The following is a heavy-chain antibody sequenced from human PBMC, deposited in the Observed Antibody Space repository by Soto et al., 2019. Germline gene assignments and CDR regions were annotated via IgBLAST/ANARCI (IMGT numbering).Heavy chain of an antibody. CDR2: ITSDTNTI. CDR3: ARSVEGHFDY. D-gene: IGHD6-19*01. V-gene: IGHV3-48*02. Sequence: EVQLVESGGVLVQPGGSLRLSCAASGFPFSIYSMNWVRQAPGKVLEWFSYITSDTNTIKYADSVKGRFTISRDNAKNSLYLQMNNLRDEDTAVYFCARSVEGHFDYWGQGTVVSVSS. J-gene: IGHJ4*02. CDR1: GFPFSIYS.